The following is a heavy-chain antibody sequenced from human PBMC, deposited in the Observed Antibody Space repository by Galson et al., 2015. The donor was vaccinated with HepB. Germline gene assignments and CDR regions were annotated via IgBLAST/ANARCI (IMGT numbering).Heavy chain of an antibody. V-gene: IGHV3-33*01. D-gene: IGHD2-21*02. CDR3: ARSIVVVTDMSLLFDP. J-gene: IGHJ5*02. CDR2: IWYDGSNK. CDR1: GFTFSSYG. Sequence: SLRLSCAASGFTFSSYGMHWVRQAPGKGLEWVAVIWYDGSNKYYADSVKGRFTISRDNSKNTLYLQMNSLRAEDTAVYYCARSIVVVTDMSLLFDPWGQGTLVTVSS.